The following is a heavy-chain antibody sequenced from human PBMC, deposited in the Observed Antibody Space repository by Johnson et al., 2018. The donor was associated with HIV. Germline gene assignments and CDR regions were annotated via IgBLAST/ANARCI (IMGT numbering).Heavy chain of an antibody. V-gene: IGHV3-11*01. Sequence: QVQLVESGGGVVRPGGSLRLSCAASGFTFDDYGMSWVRQAPGKGLEWVSYISSGGNTIYYADSVKGRSTISRDNAKNSLYLQMNSLRAEDAAVYYCTRERGYTYGFNDAFDIWGQGTMVTVSS. J-gene: IGHJ3*02. CDR3: TRERGYTYGFNDAFDI. D-gene: IGHD5-18*01. CDR1: GFTFDDYG. CDR2: ISSGGNTI.